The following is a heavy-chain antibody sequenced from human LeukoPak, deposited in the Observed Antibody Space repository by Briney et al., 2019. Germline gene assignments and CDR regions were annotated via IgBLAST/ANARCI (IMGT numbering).Heavy chain of an antibody. Sequence: GASVKVSCKASGYTFTGYYMHWVRQAPGQGLEWMGWINPNSGGTNYAQKFQGRVTMTRDTSISTAYMELSRLRSDDTAVYYCARGAIVVPAAMSRGWIDPWGQGTLVTVSS. CDR3: ARGAIVVPAAMSRGWIDP. V-gene: IGHV1-2*02. CDR1: GYTFTGYY. J-gene: IGHJ5*02. D-gene: IGHD2-2*01. CDR2: INPNSGGT.